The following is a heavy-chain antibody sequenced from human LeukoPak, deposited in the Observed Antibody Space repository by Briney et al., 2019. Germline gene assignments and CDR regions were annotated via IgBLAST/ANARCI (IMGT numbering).Heavy chain of an antibody. CDR1: GLTVHNNY. CDR3: ARDVAASEQGY. Sequence: GGSLRLSCAASGLTVHNNYIYWVRQAPGKGLEWVSIIYAGGNTYYADSVKGRFTISRDSSKNTVYLQMNSLRAEDTAVYYCARDVAASEQGYWGQGTLVTVSS. CDR2: IYAGGNT. V-gene: IGHV3-66*02. J-gene: IGHJ4*02. D-gene: IGHD6-13*01.